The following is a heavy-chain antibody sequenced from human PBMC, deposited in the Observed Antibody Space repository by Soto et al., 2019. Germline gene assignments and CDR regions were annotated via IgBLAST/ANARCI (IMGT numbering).Heavy chain of an antibody. Sequence: QVQLVQSGAEVKKPGASVKVSCKASGYTFTSYAMHWVRQAPGQRLEWMGWINAGNGNTKYSQKFQGRVTITRDTSASTAYMELSSLRSEDTAVYYCARVRDTRVRGDYYYYYGMDVWGQGTTVTVSS. V-gene: IGHV1-3*01. CDR3: ARVRDTRVRGDYYYYYGMDV. J-gene: IGHJ6*02. CDR1: GYTFTSYA. CDR2: INAGNGNT. D-gene: IGHD3-10*01.